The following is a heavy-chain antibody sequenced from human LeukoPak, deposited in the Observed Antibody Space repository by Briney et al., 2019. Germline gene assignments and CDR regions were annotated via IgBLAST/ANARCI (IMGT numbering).Heavy chain of an antibody. CDR3: AKDWARYYYGSGSYYTTYFDY. Sequence: PGGSLRLSCAASGFTFSSYGMSWVRQAPGKGLEWVSAISGSGGSTYYADSVEGRFTISRDNSKNTLYLQMNSLRAEDTAVYYCAKDWARYYYGSGSYYTTYFDYWGQGTLVTVSS. D-gene: IGHD3-10*01. CDR1: GFTFSSYG. V-gene: IGHV3-23*01. CDR2: ISGSGGST. J-gene: IGHJ4*02.